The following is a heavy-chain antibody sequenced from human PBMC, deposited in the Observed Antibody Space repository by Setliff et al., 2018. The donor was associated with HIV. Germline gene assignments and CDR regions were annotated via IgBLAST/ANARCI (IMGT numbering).Heavy chain of an antibody. CDR2: ISAYNGNT. J-gene: IGHJ4*02. Sequence: ASVKVSCKASGYTFPNYGITWVRQAPGQGLEWMGWISAYNGNTKYAQRIQGRVTMTADTSTSTAYMELRSLRSDDTAVYYCARAYDILTGYFDYWGQGTLVTVSS. CDR3: ARAYDILTGYFDY. V-gene: IGHV1-18*04. D-gene: IGHD3-9*01. CDR1: GYTFPNYG.